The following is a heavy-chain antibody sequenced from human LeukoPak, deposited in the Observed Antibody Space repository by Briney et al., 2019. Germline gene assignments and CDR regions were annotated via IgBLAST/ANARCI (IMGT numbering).Heavy chain of an antibody. CDR1: GGSISSYY. J-gene: IGHJ6*03. D-gene: IGHD1-14*01. V-gene: IGHV4-59*12. Sequence: PSETLSLTCTVSGGSISSYYWSWIRQPPGKGLEWIGYIYYSGSTNYNPSLKSRVTISVDTSKNQFSLKLSSVTAADTAVYYCARRVGRTKYYYYYYYMDVWGKGTTVTISS. CDR2: IYYSGST. CDR3: ARRVGRTKYYYYYYYMDV.